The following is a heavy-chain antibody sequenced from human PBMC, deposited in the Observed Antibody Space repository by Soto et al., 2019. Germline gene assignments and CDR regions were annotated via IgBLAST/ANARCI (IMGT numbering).Heavy chain of an antibody. CDR3: ARTDFSGWYYFDY. D-gene: IGHD6-19*01. CDR1: GYSISSGYY. Sequence: PSETLSLTCFVSGYSISSGYYWGWVRQPPEKGLEWIGNIYSSGTTYYNPSLKSRVTISVDTSKNQFSLKLSAVTAADTALYYCARTDFSGWYYFDYWGQGTLVTVSS. CDR2: IYSSGTT. V-gene: IGHV4-38-2*01. J-gene: IGHJ4*02.